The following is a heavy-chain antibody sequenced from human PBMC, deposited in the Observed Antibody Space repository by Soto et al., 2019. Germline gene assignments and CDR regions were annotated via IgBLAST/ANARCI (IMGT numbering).Heavy chain of an antibody. CDR1: GYTFTKYA. D-gene: IGHD3-16*01. CDR3: AREGAGLYYDYYGMDD. V-gene: IGHV1-18*01. Sequence: QVQLVQSGAEVKTPGASVKVSCKASGYTFTKYAISWMRQAPGQGLEWVGWISVDNGNTKYAENLQGRVTVTTDTSPATVYMERRSLRSDDTAVYYGAREGAGLYYDYYGMDDWGQGTTVTVPS. J-gene: IGHJ6*02. CDR2: ISVDNGNT.